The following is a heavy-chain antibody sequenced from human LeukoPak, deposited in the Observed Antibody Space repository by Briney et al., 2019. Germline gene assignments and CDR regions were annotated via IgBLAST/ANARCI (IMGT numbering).Heavy chain of an antibody. CDR2: IYHSGST. V-gene: IGHV4-4*02. CDR3: TRVSSGATTVDY. D-gene: IGHD1-26*01. J-gene: IGHJ4*02. Sequence: SETLSLTCAVSGGSISSSNWWSWVRQPPGKGLEWIGEIYHSGSTNYNPSLKSRVTISVDKSKNQFSLKLSSVTAADTAVYYCTRVSSGATTVDYWGQGTLVTVSS. CDR1: GGSISSSNW.